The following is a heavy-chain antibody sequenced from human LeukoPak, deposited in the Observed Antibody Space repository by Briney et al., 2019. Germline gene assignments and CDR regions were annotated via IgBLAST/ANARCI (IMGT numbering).Heavy chain of an antibody. J-gene: IGHJ6*02. Sequence: GGSLRLSCAASGFTFSSYEMNWVRQAPGKGREWVSYISSSGSTIYYADSVKGRFTISRDNAKNSLYLQMNSLRAEDTAVYYCARLLYYGMDVWGQGTTVTVSS. CDR3: ARLLYYGMDV. CDR1: GFTFSSYE. V-gene: IGHV3-48*03. CDR2: ISSSGSTI.